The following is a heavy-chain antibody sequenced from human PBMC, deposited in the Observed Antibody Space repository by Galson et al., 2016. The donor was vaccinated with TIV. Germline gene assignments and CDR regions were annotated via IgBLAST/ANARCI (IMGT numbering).Heavy chain of an antibody. D-gene: IGHD3-22*01. CDR3: ARDRVIDAYYYHYTYGMDV. Sequence: SLRLSCASSGLAVDKNYMTWVRQAPGKGLEWVALISDSGSTYYSESVRGRFTISRDNSRNTLYLQMSGLRAEDTAVYYCARDRVIDAYYYHYTYGMDVWGQGTTVTVSS. V-gene: IGHV3-66*03. CDR1: GLAVDKNY. J-gene: IGHJ6*02. CDR2: ISDSGST.